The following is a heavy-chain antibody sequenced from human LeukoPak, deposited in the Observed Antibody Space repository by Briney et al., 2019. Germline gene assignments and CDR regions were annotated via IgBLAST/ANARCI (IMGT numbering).Heavy chain of an antibody. J-gene: IGHJ6*03. V-gene: IGHV4-59*01. CDR3: ARVDRGETPQYYYYYMDV. CDR1: GGSISSYY. Sequence: PSETLSLTCTVSGGSISSYYWSWIRQPPGKGLEWIGYIYYSGSTNYNPSLKSRVTISVDTSKNQFSLKLSSVTAADTAVYYCARVDRGETPQYYYYYMDVWGKGTTVTVSS. CDR2: IYYSGST. D-gene: IGHD3-10*01.